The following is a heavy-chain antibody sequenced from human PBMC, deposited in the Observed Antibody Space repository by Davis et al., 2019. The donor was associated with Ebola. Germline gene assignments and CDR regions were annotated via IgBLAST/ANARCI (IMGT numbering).Heavy chain of an antibody. CDR1: GASISGDY. V-gene: IGHV4-59*12. CDR3: ARGDSYYDPSGYYAGPEAPDH. CDR2: MLYTGTT. D-gene: IGHD3-22*01. J-gene: IGHJ4*02. Sequence: SETLSLTCSVSGASISGDYWSWIRQSPGKGLEWIGYMLYTGTTHYNPSLKSRVTISVDTSKNQFSLKLSSLTAADTAVYYCARGDSYYDPSGYYAGPEAPDHWGQGTLVSVSS.